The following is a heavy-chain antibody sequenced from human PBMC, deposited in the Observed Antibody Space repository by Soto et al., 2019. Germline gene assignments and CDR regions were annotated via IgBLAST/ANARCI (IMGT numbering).Heavy chain of an antibody. Sequence: SGTLSLTCTVSGGSIRSSSYYWGWIRQTPGKGLEWIGSIYYSGITYYNPSLKSRVTISVDTSKTQFSLNLSSVTDADTAVYYCARHRVTTLGYLFDHWGRGTLVTVSS. D-gene: IGHD4-17*01. V-gene: IGHV4-39*01. J-gene: IGHJ4*02. CDR3: ARHRVTTLGYLFDH. CDR1: GGSIRSSSYY. CDR2: IYYSGIT.